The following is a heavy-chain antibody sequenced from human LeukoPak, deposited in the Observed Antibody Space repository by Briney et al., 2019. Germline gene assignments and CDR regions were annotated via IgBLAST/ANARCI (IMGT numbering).Heavy chain of an antibody. J-gene: IGHJ1*01. CDR2: ISGSGGST. V-gene: IGHV3-23*01. CDR1: GFTFSSYA. Sequence: PGGSLRLSCAASGFTFSSYAMSWVRQAPGKGLEWVSAISGSGGSTYYADSVKGRFTISRDNSKNTLYLQMNSLRAEDTAVYYCAKGHDSSGGLEYFQHWGQGTLVTVSS. D-gene: IGHD3-22*01. CDR3: AKGHDSSGGLEYFQH.